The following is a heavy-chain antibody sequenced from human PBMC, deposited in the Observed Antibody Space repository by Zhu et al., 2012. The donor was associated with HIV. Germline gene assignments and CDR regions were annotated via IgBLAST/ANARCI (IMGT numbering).Heavy chain of an antibody. CDR3: AREGRDGYNDY. CDR2: IYYSGST. V-gene: IGHV4-30-4*01. D-gene: IGHD5-24*01. CDR1: GGSISSGDYY. Sequence: QVQLEESGPGLVKPSQTLSLSCTVSGGSISSGDYYWSWIRQSPGKGLEWIGYIYYSGSTYYNPPLKSRVTISLDTSKNQFSLRLSSVTAADTAVYYCAREGRDGYNDYWGQGTLVTVSS. J-gene: IGHJ4*02.